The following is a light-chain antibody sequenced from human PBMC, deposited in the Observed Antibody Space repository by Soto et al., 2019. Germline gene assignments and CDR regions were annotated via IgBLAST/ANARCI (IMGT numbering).Light chain of an antibody. J-gene: IGLJ3*02. Sequence: QSALTQPASVSRTPGQSITISCTGTSSDVGSYNVVSWYQQYPGKAPKLMIYAGSKRPAGVSNRFSGSNSGTTASLTISGLRAEDEADYYCYSYASSSTWVFGGGTKLTVL. CDR2: AGS. V-gene: IGLV2-23*01. CDR3: YSYASSSTWV. CDR1: SSDVGSYNV.